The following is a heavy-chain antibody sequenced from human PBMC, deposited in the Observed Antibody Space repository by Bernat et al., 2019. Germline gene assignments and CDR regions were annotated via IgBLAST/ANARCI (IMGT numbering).Heavy chain of an antibody. CDR2: ISYDGSNK. D-gene: IGHD6-13*01. CDR1: GFTFSTYA. Sequence: QVYLVESGGGVVQPGRSLRLSCAASGFTFSTYAVHWVRQAPGKGLECVALISYDGSNKYYANSVKGRFTISRDNSKNTLYLQMNSLGAEDTAVYYCARVVSVRNSWDGIDFWGQGTMVTVSS. J-gene: IGHJ3*01. CDR3: ARVVSVRNSWDGIDF. V-gene: IGHV3-30*01.